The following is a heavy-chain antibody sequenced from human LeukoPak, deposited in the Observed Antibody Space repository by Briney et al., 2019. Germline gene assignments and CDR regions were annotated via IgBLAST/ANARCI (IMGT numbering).Heavy chain of an antibody. Sequence: SETLSLTCTVSGASITRDTYFWGWIRQSPEKGLEWIGSIDSSGTTHYNSSLKSRVVISVDTSKNQVSLILTSVTSADTAVYYCARHGYIQFWLYWGQGTQVIVSS. CDR2: IDSSGTT. D-gene: IGHD5-12*01. V-gene: IGHV4-39*01. CDR1: GASITRDTYF. J-gene: IGHJ4*02. CDR3: ARHGYIQFWLY.